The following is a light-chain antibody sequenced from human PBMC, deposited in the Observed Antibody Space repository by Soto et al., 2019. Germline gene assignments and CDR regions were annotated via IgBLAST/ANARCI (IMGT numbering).Light chain of an antibody. CDR1: QSISRY. V-gene: IGKV3-11*01. Sequence: EVVLTQSPATLSLSPGERATLSCRASQSISRYLAWYQQKPGQAPRLLIYDASNRATGIPARFSGSGSETEFTLTISSLEPEDFALYYCQQRSNWLYTFGQGTKLGIK. CDR2: DAS. CDR3: QQRSNWLYT. J-gene: IGKJ2*01.